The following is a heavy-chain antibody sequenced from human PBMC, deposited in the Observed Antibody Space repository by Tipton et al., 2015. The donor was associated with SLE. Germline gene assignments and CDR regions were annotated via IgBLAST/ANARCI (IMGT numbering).Heavy chain of an antibody. CDR1: GFTFRSFW. D-gene: IGHD2-2*01. J-gene: IGHJ4*02. CDR3: ARGIDPTSSRISDY. V-gene: IGHV3-74*01. CDR2: TNEGGTIT. Sequence: LSLTCAASGFTFRSFWMHWIRQAPGKGLVWVSRTNEGGTITSYEDSVKGRFTISRDNAKKLLYRQMNSLRVEDTALYYCARGIDPTSSRISDYWGQGTLLSVSS.